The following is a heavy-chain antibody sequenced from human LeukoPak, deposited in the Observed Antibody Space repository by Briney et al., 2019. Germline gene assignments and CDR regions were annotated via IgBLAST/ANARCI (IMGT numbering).Heavy chain of an antibody. CDR3: ARDRSYADH. CDR2: IYHCGST. Sequence: SETLSLTCTVSGASISSGGYYWSWIRQPPGKGLEWIGYIYHCGSTYYNPSLKSRVTISVDRSKNQFSLKLSSVTAADTAVYYCARDRSYADHWGQGTLVTVSS. CDR1: GASISSGGYY. V-gene: IGHV4-30-2*01. J-gene: IGHJ4*02. D-gene: IGHD2-8*01.